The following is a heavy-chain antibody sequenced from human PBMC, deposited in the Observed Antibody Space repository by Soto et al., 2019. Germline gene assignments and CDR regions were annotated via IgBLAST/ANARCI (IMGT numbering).Heavy chain of an antibody. Sequence: SETLSLTFTVSGGSISRYYWNWIRQPPGKGLEWIGYIYYSGGTNYNPSLKSRVTISVDTSKNQFSLKLSSVTAADTAMYYCARAYGPGSYYEYYFDYRCKATLVPFSS. J-gene: IGHJ4*02. D-gene: IGHD3-10*01. CDR3: ARAYGPGSYYEYYFDY. V-gene: IGHV4-59*01. CDR1: GGSISRYY. CDR2: IYYSGGT.